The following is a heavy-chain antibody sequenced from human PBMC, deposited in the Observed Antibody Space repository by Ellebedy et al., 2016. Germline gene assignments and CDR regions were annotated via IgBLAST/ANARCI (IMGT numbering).Heavy chain of an antibody. D-gene: IGHD2-2*01. Sequence: SETLSLXXTVSGGSVSSGSYYWSWIRQPPGKGLEWIGYIYYSGSTNYNPSLKSRVTISVDTSKNQFSLKLSSVTAADTAVYYCARGRTLGLWGQGTLVTVSS. CDR2: IYYSGST. V-gene: IGHV4-61*01. CDR1: GGSVSSGSYY. J-gene: IGHJ4*02. CDR3: ARGRTLGL.